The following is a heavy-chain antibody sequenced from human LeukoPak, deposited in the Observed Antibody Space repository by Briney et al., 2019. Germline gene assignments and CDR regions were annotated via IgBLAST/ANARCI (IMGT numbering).Heavy chain of an antibody. CDR3: ARMMYCSSTSCYVQSSFDY. Sequence: SETLSLTCAVSGGSISSGGNYWSWIRQHPGKGLEWIGYISYSGSTYYNPSLKSRVSISVDTSQNQFSLKMSSMTAADTAVYYCARMMYCSSTSCYVQSSFDYWGQGALVTVPS. CDR2: ISYSGST. CDR1: GGSISSGGNY. V-gene: IGHV4-31*11. J-gene: IGHJ4*02. D-gene: IGHD2-2*01.